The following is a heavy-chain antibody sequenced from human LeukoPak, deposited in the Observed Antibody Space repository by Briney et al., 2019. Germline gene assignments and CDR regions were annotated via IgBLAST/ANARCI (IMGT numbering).Heavy chain of an antibody. Sequence: PGGSLRLSCTASGFTFSSCWMNWVRQAPGKGLEWVANIKQDGSEKYYVDSVKGRFTISRDNAKKSLYLQMNSLRAGDTAVYYCARETEMANLDYWGQGTLVTVSS. V-gene: IGHV3-7*04. CDR1: GFTFSSCW. CDR2: IKQDGSEK. D-gene: IGHD5-24*01. J-gene: IGHJ4*02. CDR3: ARETEMANLDY.